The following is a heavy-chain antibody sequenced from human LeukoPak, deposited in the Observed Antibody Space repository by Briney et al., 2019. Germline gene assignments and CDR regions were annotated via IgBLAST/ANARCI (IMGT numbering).Heavy chain of an antibody. D-gene: IGHD2-15*01. J-gene: IGHJ4*02. CDR2: ISPYNGNT. CDR1: RYTFTTYG. Sequence: VASVKVSCKASRYTFTTYGISGVRPAPAQGLEWMGWISPYNGNTNYAQKLQGRVTMTTDTSTSTAYMELRSLRSDDTAVYYCARDRAVVVAATDYWGQGTLVTVSS. V-gene: IGHV1-18*01. CDR3: ARDRAVVVAATDY.